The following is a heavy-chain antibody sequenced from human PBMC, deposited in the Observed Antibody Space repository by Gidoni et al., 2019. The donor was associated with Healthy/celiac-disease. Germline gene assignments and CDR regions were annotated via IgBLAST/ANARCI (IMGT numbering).Heavy chain of an antibody. CDR2: IIPIFGTA. D-gene: IGHD3-22*01. Sequence: QVQLVQSGAEVKKPGSSVKFSCKASGGTFSSYAISWVRQAPGQGLEWMGGIIPIFGTANYAQKFQGRVTITAYESTSTAYMELSSLRSEDTAVYYCARTSSGYYYDSSGYLYFDYWGQGTLVTVSS. CDR1: GGTFSSYA. CDR3: ARTSSGYYYDSSGYLYFDY. J-gene: IGHJ4*02. V-gene: IGHV1-69*01.